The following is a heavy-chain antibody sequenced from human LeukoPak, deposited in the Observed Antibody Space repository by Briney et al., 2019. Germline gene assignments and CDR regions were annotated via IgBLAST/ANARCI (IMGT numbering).Heavy chain of an antibody. D-gene: IGHD2-2*01. CDR2: IYTSGST. Sequence: SETLSLTCTVSGGSISSYYWSWLRQPAGKGLEWIGRIYTSGSTNYNPSLKSRVTMSVDTSKNQFSLKLSSVTAADAAVYYCARHKTDSTSYYYYMDVWGKGTTVTVSS. J-gene: IGHJ6*03. V-gene: IGHV4-4*07. CDR1: GGSISSYY. CDR3: ARHKTDSTSYYYYMDV.